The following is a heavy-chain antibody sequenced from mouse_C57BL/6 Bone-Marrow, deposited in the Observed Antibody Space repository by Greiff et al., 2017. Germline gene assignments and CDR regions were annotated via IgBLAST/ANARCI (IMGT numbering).Heavy chain of an antibody. D-gene: IGHD2-1*01. CDR1: GYAFSSYW. V-gene: IGHV1-80*01. CDR3: ARGRAFYPYYFGY. CDR2: IYPGDGDT. J-gene: IGHJ2*01. Sequence: VQLKESGAELVKPGASVKISCKASGYAFSSYWMNWVKQRPGQGLEWIGQIYPGDGDTNYNGKFKGKATLTADKSSSTAYMQLSSLTSEDSAVYFCARGRAFYPYYFGYWGQGTTLTVSS.